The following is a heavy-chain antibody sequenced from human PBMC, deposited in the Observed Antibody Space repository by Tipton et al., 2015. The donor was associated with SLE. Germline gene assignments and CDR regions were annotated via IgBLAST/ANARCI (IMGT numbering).Heavy chain of an antibody. J-gene: IGHJ6*02. CDR3: AKSSMGGAGVFDYYGMDV. CDR2: IHGGRST. Sequence: GSLRLSCAASGFTFSSYAMNWVRQAPGKGLEWVSVIHGGRSTYYADSVKGRFTISRDNSKNTLYLQMNSLRSEDTAVYYCAKSSMGGAGVFDYYGMDVWGPGTTVTVPS. CDR1: GFTFSSYA. V-gene: IGHV3-23*03. D-gene: IGHD3-3*01.